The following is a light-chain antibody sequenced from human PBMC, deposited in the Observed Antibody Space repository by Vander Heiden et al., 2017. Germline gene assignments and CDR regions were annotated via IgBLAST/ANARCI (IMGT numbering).Light chain of an antibody. CDR2: AAS. CDR1: QSISNY. J-gene: IGKJ4*01. V-gene: IGKV1-39*01. CDR3: QQSYSTPT. Sequence: DIQMTQSPSSLSASVGDRVTITCRASQSISNYLNWYQQKPGKTPKLLIYAASSLQGGVPSRFSGSGSGTDFTLTISSLQPEDFATYYCQQSYSTPTFGGGTKVEIK.